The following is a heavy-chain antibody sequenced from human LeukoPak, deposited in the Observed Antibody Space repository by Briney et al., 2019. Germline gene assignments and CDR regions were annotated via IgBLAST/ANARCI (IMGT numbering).Heavy chain of an antibody. CDR1: GYTFTSFG. Sequence: GASVKVSCKASGYTFTSFGVTWVRQAPGQGLEWVGWISGNNGNTNYAQKLQGRVTMTTDTSTTTAYMELRSLRSDDTAMYYCVRGIPMIAPAGPSPFDYWGQGTLVTVSS. CDR2: ISGNNGNT. J-gene: IGHJ4*02. CDR3: VRGIPMIAPAGPSPFDY. D-gene: IGHD3-22*01. V-gene: IGHV1-18*01.